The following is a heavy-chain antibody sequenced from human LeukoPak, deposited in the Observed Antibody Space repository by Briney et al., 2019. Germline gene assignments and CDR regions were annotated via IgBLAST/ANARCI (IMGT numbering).Heavy chain of an antibody. Sequence: SQTLSLTCAISGDSVSSNSAAWNWIRRSPSRGLEWRGGTYYRSKWYNDYAVSVKSRITINPDTSKNQFSLQLNSVTPEDTAVYYCARDVAHDYGAFDYWGQGTLVTVSS. D-gene: IGHD4-17*01. CDR2: TYYRSKWYN. V-gene: IGHV6-1*01. CDR3: ARDVAHDYGAFDY. J-gene: IGHJ4*02. CDR1: GDSVSSNSAA.